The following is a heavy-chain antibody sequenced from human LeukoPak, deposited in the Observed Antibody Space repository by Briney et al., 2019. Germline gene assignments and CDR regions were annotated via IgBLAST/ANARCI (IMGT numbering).Heavy chain of an antibody. CDR1: GFTFSSYA. D-gene: IGHD4-23*01. J-gene: IGHJ4*02. CDR2: ISYDGSNK. V-gene: IGHV3-30-3*01. Sequence: PGGSLRLSCAASGFTFSSYAMHWVRQAPGKGLEWVAVISYDGSNKYYADSVKGRFTISGDNSKNTLYLQMNSLRAEDTAVYYCAKESYGGNSALDYWGQGTLVTVSS. CDR3: AKESYGGNSALDY.